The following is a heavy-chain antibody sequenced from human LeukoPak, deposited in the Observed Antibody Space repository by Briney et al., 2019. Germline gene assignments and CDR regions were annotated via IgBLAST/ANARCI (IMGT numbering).Heavy chain of an antibody. V-gene: IGHV4-34*01. CDR1: GGSFSGYC. J-gene: IGHJ4*02. D-gene: IGHD3-10*01. Sequence: SETLSLTCAVYGGSFSGYCWSWIRQPPGKGLEWIGEINHSGSTNYNPSLKSRVTISVDTSKNQFSLKLSSVTAADTAVYYCARGRRITMVRGVRGTDDYWGQGTLVTVSS. CDR3: ARGRRITMVRGVRGTDDY. CDR2: INHSGST.